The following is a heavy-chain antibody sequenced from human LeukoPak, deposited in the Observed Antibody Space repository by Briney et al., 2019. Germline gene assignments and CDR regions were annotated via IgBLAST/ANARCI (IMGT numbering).Heavy chain of an antibody. CDR1: GFPFSSVA. Sequence: QPGGSLRLSCAASGFPFSSVAMTWVRQAPGKGLEWVSVIYSGGSTYYADSVKGRFTISRDNSKSTLYLQMNSLRAEATAVYYCARDLGAIFPAFDIWGQGTMVTVSS. CDR3: ARDLGAIFPAFDI. V-gene: IGHV3-66*02. CDR2: IYSGGST. J-gene: IGHJ3*02. D-gene: IGHD3-3*01.